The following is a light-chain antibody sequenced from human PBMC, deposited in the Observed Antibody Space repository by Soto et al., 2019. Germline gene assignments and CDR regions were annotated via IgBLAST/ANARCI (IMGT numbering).Light chain of an antibody. CDR3: CSYAGSGTDNYV. CDR2: EGI. Sequence: QSALTQPASVSGPPGQSITISCTGTSSDIGTYNLVSWYQHYPGKAPKLMIYEGIKRPPGVSNRFSGSKSGNTAFLTISGLQAEDEADYYCCSYAGSGTDNYVFGSGTKVTVL. CDR1: SSDIGTYNL. V-gene: IGLV2-23*01. J-gene: IGLJ1*01.